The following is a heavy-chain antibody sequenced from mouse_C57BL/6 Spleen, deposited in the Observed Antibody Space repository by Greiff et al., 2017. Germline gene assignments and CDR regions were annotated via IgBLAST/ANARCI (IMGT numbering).Heavy chain of an antibody. V-gene: IGHV5-17*01. Sequence: VQLQQSGGGLVKPGGSLKLSCAASGFTFSDYGMHWVRQAPEKGLEWVAYISSGSSTIYYADTVKGRFTISRDNAKNTLFLQMTSLRSEDTAMYYCARSGYGSSPWYFDVWGTGTTVTVSS. CDR1: GFTFSDYG. CDR3: ARSGYGSSPWYFDV. CDR2: ISSGSSTI. D-gene: IGHD1-1*01. J-gene: IGHJ1*03.